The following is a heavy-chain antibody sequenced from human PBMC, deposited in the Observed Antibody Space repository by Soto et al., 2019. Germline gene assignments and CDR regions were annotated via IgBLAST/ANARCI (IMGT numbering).Heavy chain of an antibody. Sequence: QVQLVQSGAEVKKPGSSVKVSCKASGGTFSSYAISWVRQAPGQGLEWMGGIIPIFGTANYAQKFQGRVTITADKSTSTAYMELSSLRSEDTAVYYCARAQDIGVVPAADSYYYYYGMDVWGQGTTVTVSS. D-gene: IGHD2-2*01. CDR1: GGTFSSYA. J-gene: IGHJ6*02. CDR2: IIPIFGTA. V-gene: IGHV1-69*06. CDR3: ARAQDIGVVPAADSYYYYYGMDV.